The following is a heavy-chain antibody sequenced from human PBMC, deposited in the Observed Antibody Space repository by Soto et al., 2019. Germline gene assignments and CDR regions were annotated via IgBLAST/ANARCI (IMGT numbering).Heavy chain of an antibody. V-gene: IGHV3-30*18. CDR3: AKDYSSGLRGMDV. CDR2: ISYDGSNK. J-gene: IGHJ6*02. CDR1: GFTFSSYG. Sequence: QVQLVESGGGVVQPGRSLRLSCAASGFTFSSYGMHWVRQAPGKGLEWVAVISYDGSNKYYADSVKGRFTISRDNSKNTLYLEMNSLRAEDTAVYYCAKDYSSGLRGMDVWGQGTTVTVSS. D-gene: IGHD6-19*01.